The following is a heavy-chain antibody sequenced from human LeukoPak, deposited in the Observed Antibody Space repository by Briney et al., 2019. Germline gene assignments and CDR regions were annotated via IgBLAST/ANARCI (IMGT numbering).Heavy chain of an antibody. CDR2: IYASGST. J-gene: IGHJ3*02. CDR3: ARPSTYYYDSSGHGAFDI. Sequence: SETLTLTCTVSGGSISNLNYYWSWIRQPAGKGLEWIGRIYASGSTNYNPSLKSRVTISADTSRNQFSLKLTSVTAADTAVYYCARPSTYYYDSSGHGAFDIWGQGTMVTVSS. V-gene: IGHV4-61*02. CDR1: GGSISNLNYY. D-gene: IGHD3-22*01.